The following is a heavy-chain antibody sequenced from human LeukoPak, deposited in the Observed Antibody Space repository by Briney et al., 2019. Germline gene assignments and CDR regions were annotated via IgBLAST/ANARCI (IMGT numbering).Heavy chain of an antibody. CDR1: GYTFTGHY. D-gene: IGHD3-22*01. V-gene: IGHV1-2*02. CDR2: INPYNGDT. Sequence: ASVTVSCKASGYTFTGHYLHWVRQAPGQGLEWMGWINPYNGDTNYSPKFKGRVTLTRDTSTTTSYMDLSRLTSDDTAVYFRARGSYDSRGYYSDYHFYMELRGKGTTVTVSS. CDR3: ARGSYDSRGYYSDYHFYMEL. J-gene: IGHJ6*03.